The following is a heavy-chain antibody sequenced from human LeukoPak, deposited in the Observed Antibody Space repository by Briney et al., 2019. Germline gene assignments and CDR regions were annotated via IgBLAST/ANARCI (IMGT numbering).Heavy chain of an antibody. J-gene: IGHJ5*02. V-gene: IGHV3-30*18. CDR3: AKDNPVLQS. CDR1: GYSFSTFG. Sequence: PTGGSLRLSCAASGYSFSTFGMHWVRQTPGKGLEWVSHISKDESNKYYADSVKGRFPISRDTSKNTLFLQMNGLRAEDTAVYYCAKDNPVLQSWGQGTLVTVSS. CDR2: ISKDESNK.